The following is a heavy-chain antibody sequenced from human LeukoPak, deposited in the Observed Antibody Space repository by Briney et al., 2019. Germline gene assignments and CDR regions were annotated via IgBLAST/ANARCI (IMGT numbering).Heavy chain of an antibody. Sequence: YPSETLSLTCTVSGGSISSYHWSWIRQPPGKGPEWIGYIYYSGTTNYNPSLKSRVTISVDTSKNQFSLKLSSVTAADTAVYYCARGVYIAAAQYGYWGQGTLVTVSS. CDR3: ARGVYIAAAQYGY. V-gene: IGHV4-59*01. D-gene: IGHD6-13*01. J-gene: IGHJ4*02. CDR1: GGSISSYH. CDR2: IYYSGTT.